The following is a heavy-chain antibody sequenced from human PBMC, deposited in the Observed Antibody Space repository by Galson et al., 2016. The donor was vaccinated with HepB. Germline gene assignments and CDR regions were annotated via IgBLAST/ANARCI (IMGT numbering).Heavy chain of an antibody. CDR1: GISVSNNY. J-gene: IGHJ4*02. CDR3: ARNPNAAATGTWG. D-gene: IGHD6-13*01. CDR2: IYSGGAT. Sequence: SLRLSCAASGISVSNNYMIWVRQAPGKGLEWVSSIYSGGATHYEDSVKGRFTISRDSSKNTLYLQMNSLGAEDTAVYFCARNPNAAATGTWGWGQGTLVTVSS. V-gene: IGHV3-53*01.